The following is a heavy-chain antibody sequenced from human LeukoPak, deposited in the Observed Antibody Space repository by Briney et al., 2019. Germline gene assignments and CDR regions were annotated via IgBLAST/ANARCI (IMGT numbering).Heavy chain of an antibody. CDR3: ARDLYGDYAGSSFRH. CDR2: ISSSGSYL. CDR1: GFTFNTYS. Sequence: PGGSLRLSCAASGFTFNTYSMNWVRQAPGKGLEWVSSISSSGSYLYYADSLKGRFTISRDNAKSSLYLQMNSLRVEDTAVYYCARDLYGDYAGSSFRHRGRGTLVAVSS. J-gene: IGHJ4*02. D-gene: IGHD4-17*01. V-gene: IGHV3-21*06.